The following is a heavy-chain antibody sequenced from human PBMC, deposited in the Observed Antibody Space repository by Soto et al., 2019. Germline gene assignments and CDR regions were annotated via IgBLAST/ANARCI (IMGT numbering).Heavy chain of an antibody. Sequence: VQLLESGGGLVQPGGSLRLSCAASGFIFRDYAMHWVRQAPGKGLEWVSDISGSGDSARYADSVKGRFTISRDNSRDTLYLHMNSLRVDDTAVYYCGKESRGSGWSVCDFWGQGYLVTVSS. J-gene: IGHJ4*02. V-gene: IGHV3-23*01. D-gene: IGHD6-19*01. CDR1: GFIFRDYA. CDR2: ISGSGDSA. CDR3: GKESRGSGWSVCDF.